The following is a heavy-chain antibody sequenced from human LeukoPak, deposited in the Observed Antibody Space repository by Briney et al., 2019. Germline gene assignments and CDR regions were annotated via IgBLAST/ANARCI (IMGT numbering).Heavy chain of an antibody. CDR1: GGSISSGGYS. J-gene: IGHJ4*02. D-gene: IGHD6-13*01. CDR2: IYHSGST. Sequence: SQTLSLTCAVSGGSISSGGYSWSWIRQPPGKGLEWIGYIYHSGSTYYNPSLKSRVTISVDTSKSQFSLELSSVTAADTAVYYCARGFAGGGDYDYWGQGTLVTVSS. CDR3: ARGFAGGGDYDY. V-gene: IGHV4-30-2*01.